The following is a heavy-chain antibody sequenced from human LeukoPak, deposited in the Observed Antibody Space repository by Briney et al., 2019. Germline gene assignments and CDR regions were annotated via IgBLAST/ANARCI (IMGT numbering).Heavy chain of an antibody. CDR2: IKQDGSEK. V-gene: IGHV3-7*01. CDR1: GFTFSSYW. Sequence: GGSLRLSCTASGFTFSSYWMSWVRQAPGKGLEWVANIKQDGSEKYYVDSVKGRFTVSRDNSRNTLFLQMNSLRVEDTAVYYCATDRATQYFDYWGQGTLVSVPS. D-gene: IGHD2-15*01. CDR3: ATDRATQYFDY. J-gene: IGHJ4*02.